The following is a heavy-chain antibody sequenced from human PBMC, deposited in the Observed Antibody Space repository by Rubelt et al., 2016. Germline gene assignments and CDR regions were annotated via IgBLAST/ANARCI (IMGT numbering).Heavy chain of an antibody. CDR2: ISYDVVNK. V-gene: IGHV3-30*04. J-gene: IGHJ3*01. D-gene: IGHD1-7*01. Sequence: VQLVESGGGLVKPGGSLRLSCADSGFTFSSYAMHWVRQAPGKGLEWVAVISYDVVNKFYADSVRGRFTISRDNSKNTLYLEMNDLRPEDTAVYYWASDWDNWNYVDALEVWGPGTMVTVSS. CDR3: ASDWDNWNYVDALEV. CDR1: GFTFSSYA.